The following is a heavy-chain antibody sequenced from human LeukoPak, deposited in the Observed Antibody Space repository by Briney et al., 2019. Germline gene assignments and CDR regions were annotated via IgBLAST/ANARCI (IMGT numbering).Heavy chain of an antibody. CDR1: GGSISSYY. D-gene: IGHD4-17*01. CDR2: IYSSGST. J-gene: IGHJ4*02. V-gene: IGHV4-4*07. CDR3: ARIRTTVTTEYYFDY. Sequence: PSETLSLTCTVSGGSISSYYWSWIRQPAGKGLEWIGRIYSSGSTNYNPSLKSRVTMSVDTSKNQFSLKLSSVTAADTAVYYCARIRTTVTTEYYFDYWGQGTLVTVSS.